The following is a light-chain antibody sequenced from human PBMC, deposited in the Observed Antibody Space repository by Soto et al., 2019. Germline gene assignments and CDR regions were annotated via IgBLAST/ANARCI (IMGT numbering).Light chain of an antibody. Sequence: QSVLTQPASVSGSPGQSITISCTGASSDVGGYNYVSWYQQHPGKAPKLMIYEVSNRPSGVSTRFSGSKSGNPASLTISGLQADDEADYSCSSYTSSSTLVFGTGTKGTVL. J-gene: IGLJ1*01. CDR1: SSDVGGYNY. V-gene: IGLV2-14*01. CDR3: SSYTSSSTLV. CDR2: EVS.